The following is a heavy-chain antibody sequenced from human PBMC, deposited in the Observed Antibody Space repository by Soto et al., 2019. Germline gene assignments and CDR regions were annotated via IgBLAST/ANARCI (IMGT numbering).Heavy chain of an antibody. CDR2: IYYNGNT. D-gene: IGHD7-27*01. J-gene: IGHJ4*02. V-gene: IGHV4-59*11. Sequence: QVQLQESGPGLVKPSETLSLTCTVSGGSISNHYWSWIRQPPGKGLEWIGYIYYNGNTNYTPSLKSRVTMSVDTSKNQISLRLSSVTAADTAVYYCARANWYSEYWGQGPLVTVSS. CDR3: ARANWYSEY. CDR1: GGSISNHY.